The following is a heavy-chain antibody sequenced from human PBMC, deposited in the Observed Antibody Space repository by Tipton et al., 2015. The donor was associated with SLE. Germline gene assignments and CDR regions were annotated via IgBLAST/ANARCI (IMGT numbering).Heavy chain of an antibody. D-gene: IGHD6-6*01. CDR3: AGGDGYSSSSDAFDI. CDR1: GFTVSSNY. V-gene: IGHV3-53*05. Sequence: SLRLSCAASGFTVSSNYMSWVRQAPGKGLEWVSVIYSGGSTYYADSVKGRFTISRGNSKNTLYLQMNSLRAEDTAVYYCAGGDGYSSSSDAFDIWGQGTMVTVSS. CDR2: IYSGGST. J-gene: IGHJ3*02.